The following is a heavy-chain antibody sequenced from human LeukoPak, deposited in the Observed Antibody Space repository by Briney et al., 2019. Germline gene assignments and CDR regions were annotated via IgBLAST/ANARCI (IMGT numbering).Heavy chain of an antibody. CDR2: ISGSGAST. CDR3: AKDVGKWESLHFFDY. D-gene: IGHD1-26*01. CDR1: GFTFSSHA. J-gene: IGHJ4*02. Sequence: QSGGSLRLSCAASGFTFSSHAMSWVRQAPGKGLEWISGISGSGASTYYADSVKGRFTISRDDSRNTLYLQMNSLRGDDTAVYYCAKDVGKWESLHFFDYWGQGTLVTVSS. V-gene: IGHV3-23*01.